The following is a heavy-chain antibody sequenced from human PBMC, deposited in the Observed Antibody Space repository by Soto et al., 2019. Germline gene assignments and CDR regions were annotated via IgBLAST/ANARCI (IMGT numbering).Heavy chain of an antibody. V-gene: IGHV3-48*01. D-gene: IGHD1-7*01. CDR2: ISSSSSTI. Sequence: GGSLRLSCAASGFTFSSYSMNWVRQAPGKGLEWVSYISSSSSTIYYADSVKGRFTISRDNVKNSLYLQMNSLRAEDTAVYYCARTPNNCNYVLYYYYMDVWGKGTTVTVSS. CDR3: ARTPNNCNYVLYYYYMDV. CDR1: GFTFSSYS. J-gene: IGHJ6*03.